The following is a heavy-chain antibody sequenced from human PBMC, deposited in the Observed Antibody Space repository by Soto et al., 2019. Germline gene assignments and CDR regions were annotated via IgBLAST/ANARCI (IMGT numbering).Heavy chain of an antibody. CDR3: AKVAKSGAVIEYFDS. D-gene: IGHD3-3*01. Sequence: GSLRLSCETSGFTFGNYGMGWVRQAPGKGLHWVSGISSSSRRTYYADSVRGRFTISRDNSKNTLYLQMDTLRADDTAVYYCAKVAKSGAVIEYFDSWGQGSLVTVSS. V-gene: IGHV3-23*01. CDR2: ISSSSRRT. J-gene: IGHJ4*02. CDR1: GFTFGNYG.